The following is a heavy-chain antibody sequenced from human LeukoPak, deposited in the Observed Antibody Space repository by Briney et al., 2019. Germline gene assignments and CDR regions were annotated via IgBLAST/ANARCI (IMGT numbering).Heavy chain of an antibody. D-gene: IGHD3-22*01. Sequence: PGGSLRLSCAASGFSVSSAWMRWVRQSPGKGLEWVSGINWNGGSTGYADSVKGRFTISRDNAKNSLYLQMNSLRAEDSALYHCARGGSGYYWGIDYWGQGTLVTVSS. V-gene: IGHV3-20*01. CDR3: ARGGSGYYWGIDY. CDR1: GFSVSSAW. CDR2: INWNGGST. J-gene: IGHJ4*02.